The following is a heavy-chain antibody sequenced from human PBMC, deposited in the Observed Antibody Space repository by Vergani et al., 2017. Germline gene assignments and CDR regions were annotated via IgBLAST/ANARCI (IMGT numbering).Heavy chain of an antibody. Sequence: VQLVESGGGVVQPGGSLRLSCAASGFMFSNYWMNWVRQAPGKGLEWVANIKQDGSEKYYVDSVRGRFTISRDNSKNTLFLEMNSLRTEDTATYFCAKGLGITLTAVWGGLDSWGPGTVVLVSS. V-gene: IGHV3-7*03. J-gene: IGHJ4*02. CDR1: GFMFSNYW. CDR2: IKQDGSEK. D-gene: IGHD3-16*01. CDR3: AKGLGITLTAVWGGLDS.